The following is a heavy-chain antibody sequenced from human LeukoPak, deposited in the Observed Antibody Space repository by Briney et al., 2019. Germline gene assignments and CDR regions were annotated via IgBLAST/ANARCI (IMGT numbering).Heavy chain of an antibody. CDR2: ISYDGSNK. J-gene: IGHJ6*01. CDR1: GFTFRNYP. Sequence: GGSLRLSCAASGFTFRNYPFHWVRQAPGKGLEWVAVISYDGSNKYYADSVKGRFTISRDNSKNTLYLQMNSTRAEDTAVYYCAREDIVVVPLAVGFYGLDVWGQGTTVTVSS. V-gene: IGHV3-30-3*01. CDR3: AREDIVVVPLAVGFYGLDV. D-gene: IGHD2-2*01.